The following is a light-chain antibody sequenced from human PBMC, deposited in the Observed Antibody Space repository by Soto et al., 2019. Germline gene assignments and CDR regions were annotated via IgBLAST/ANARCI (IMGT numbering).Light chain of an antibody. V-gene: IGLV1-40*01. J-gene: IGLJ2*01. CDR2: DNT. Sequence: QSVLTQPPSVSGAPGQRVTISCTGSSSNIGAGFDVYWYQHLPGTAPKLLIYDNTNRPSGVPDRFSGSKSGTSASLAITGLQAEDEADYYCQSYDSSRSAVVFGGVTQLPVL. CDR1: SSNIGAGFD. CDR3: QSYDSSRSAVV.